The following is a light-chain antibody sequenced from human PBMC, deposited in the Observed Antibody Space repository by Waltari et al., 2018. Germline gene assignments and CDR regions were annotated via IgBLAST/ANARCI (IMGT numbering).Light chain of an antibody. Sequence: QSALTQPPSASGSPGQSVPISCTGTSSDVGRYNYVSWYQQHPGKAPKLMIYEVSKRPSGVPARLSGSKSGNTASLTVSGLQAEDEADYYCSSYAGSNNVVFGGGTKLTIL. CDR3: SSYAGSNNVV. J-gene: IGLJ2*01. CDR2: EVS. V-gene: IGLV2-8*01. CDR1: SSDVGRYNY.